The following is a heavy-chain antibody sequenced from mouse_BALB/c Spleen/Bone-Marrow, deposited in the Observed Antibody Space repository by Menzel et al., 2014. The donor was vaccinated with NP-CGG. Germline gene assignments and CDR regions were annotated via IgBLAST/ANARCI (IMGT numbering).Heavy chain of an antibody. CDR3: ARGGNYQAWFAY. J-gene: IGHJ3*01. D-gene: IGHD2-1*01. CDR2: INPYNGDT. CDR1: GYSFTGYF. V-gene: IGHV1-20*02. Sequence: EVLLVESGPELVKPGASVKISCKASGYSFTGYFMNWVMQSPGKSLEWIGRINPYNGDTFYNQKFKGKATLTVDKSSSTAHMELRSLASEDSAVYYCARGGNYQAWFAYWGQGTLVTVSA.